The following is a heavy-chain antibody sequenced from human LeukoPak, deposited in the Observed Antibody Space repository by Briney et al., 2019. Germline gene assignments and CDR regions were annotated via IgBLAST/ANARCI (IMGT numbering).Heavy chain of an antibody. J-gene: IGHJ4*02. CDR2: IYSSGGT. CDR1: GGSIGSGGFY. D-gene: IGHD1-26*01. Sequence: SETLSLTCTVSGGSIGSGGFYWSWIRQHPGKGPEWIGYIYSSGGTHYNPSLKSRVTISVDTSENQFSLMLNSVTAADTAVYYCASSRHSGSYYVLDYWGQGTLVTVSS. V-gene: IGHV4-31*03. CDR3: ASSRHSGSYYVLDY.